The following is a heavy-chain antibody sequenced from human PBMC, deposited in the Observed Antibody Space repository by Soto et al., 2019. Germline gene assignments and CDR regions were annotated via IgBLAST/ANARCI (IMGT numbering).Heavy chain of an antibody. D-gene: IGHD1-26*01. J-gene: IGHJ6*02. Sequence: QVQLVQSGAEVKKPGSSVKVSCKASGGTFSSYAISWVRQAPGQGLEWMGGIIPIFGTANYAQKFQGRVTITADESTSTAYMELSSLRSEDTAVYYCARDPAEWDLVPGGYYYGMDVWGQGTTVTVSS. CDR1: GGTFSSYA. CDR3: ARDPAEWDLVPGGYYYGMDV. V-gene: IGHV1-69*12. CDR2: IIPIFGTA.